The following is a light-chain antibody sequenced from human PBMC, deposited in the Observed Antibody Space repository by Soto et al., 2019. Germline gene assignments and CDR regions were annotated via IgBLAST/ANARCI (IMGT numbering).Light chain of an antibody. CDR2: GAS. V-gene: IGKV3-15*01. CDR1: QSVSSN. Sequence: EIVMTQSPATLSVSPGERATLSCRASQSVSSNLAWYQQKPGQAPRLIIYGASTRATGIPARFSGSGSGTECTLTISSLQSEDVSVYYCQQYNNWPWTFVQGTKVDIK. J-gene: IGKJ1*01. CDR3: QQYNNWPWT.